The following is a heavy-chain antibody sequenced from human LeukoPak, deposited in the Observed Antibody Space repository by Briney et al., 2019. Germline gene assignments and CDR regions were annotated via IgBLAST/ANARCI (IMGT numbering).Heavy chain of an antibody. CDR3: ARDKLSGSYSNWFNP. CDR2: INWNGGST. J-gene: IGHJ5*02. CDR1: GFTFSDYC. V-gene: IGHV3-20*04. Sequence: SGGSLRLSCAASGFTFSDYCMSWIRQAPGKGLEWVSGINWNGGSTGYADSVKGRFTISRDNAKNSLYLQMNSLRAEDTALYYCARDKLSGSYSNWFNPWGQGTLVTVSS. D-gene: IGHD1-26*01.